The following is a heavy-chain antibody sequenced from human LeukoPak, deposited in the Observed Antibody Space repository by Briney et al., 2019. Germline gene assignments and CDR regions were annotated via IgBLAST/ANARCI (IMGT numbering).Heavy chain of an antibody. V-gene: IGHV4-59*01. CDR1: GGSMSNYY. CDR2: VYYSGST. Sequence: SETLSLTCTVSGGSMSNYYWSWIRQPPGKGLEWIGYVYYSGSTNYNPSLQSRVTISVDTSKNQFSLKLSSVTAADTAVYYCARDPRSHSSSWYWYFDLWGRGTLVTVSS. CDR3: ARDPRSHSSSWYWYFDL. D-gene: IGHD6-13*01. J-gene: IGHJ2*01.